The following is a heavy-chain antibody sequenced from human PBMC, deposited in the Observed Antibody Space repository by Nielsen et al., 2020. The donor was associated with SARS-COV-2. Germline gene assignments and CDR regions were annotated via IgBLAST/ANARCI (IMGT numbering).Heavy chain of an antibody. CDR3: AREWAYCGGDCYTN. V-gene: IGHV3-23*01. Sequence: GESLKISCAASGFTFGSYAMSWVRQAPGKGLEWVSSISGSGGSTYYADSVKGRFTISRDNSKNTLYLQMNSLRAEDTAVYYCAREWAYCGGDCYTNWGQGTLVTVSS. CDR1: GFTFGSYA. CDR2: ISGSGGST. D-gene: IGHD2-21*02. J-gene: IGHJ4*02.